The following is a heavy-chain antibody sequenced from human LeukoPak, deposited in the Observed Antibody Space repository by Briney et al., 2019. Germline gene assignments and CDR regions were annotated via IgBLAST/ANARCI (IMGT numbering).Heavy chain of an antibody. CDR2: IYYSGST. CDR3: ATQRGGYSYGYYFDY. J-gene: IGHJ4*02. D-gene: IGHD5-18*01. CDR1: GGSISSSSYF. Sequence: PSETLSLTCTVSGGSISSSSYFWAWIRQPPGKGLEWIGSIYYSGSTNYNPSLKSRVTISVDTSKNQFSLKLSSVPAADPAVYYCATQRGGYSYGYYFDYWGQGTLVPVSS. V-gene: IGHV4-39*07.